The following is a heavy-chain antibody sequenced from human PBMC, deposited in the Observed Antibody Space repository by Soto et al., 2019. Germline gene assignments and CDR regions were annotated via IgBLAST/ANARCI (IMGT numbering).Heavy chain of an antibody. Sequence: QVQLVESGGGVVQPGRSLRLSCAASGFTFSSFAMHWVRQAPGKGLEWVSVISHDGSNKYYADSVKGRFTIARDNSRNTIYLKMVSLRAVARAVYYCATGTREIVVVPVLLWGQGTLVTVSS. V-gene: IGHV3-30-3*01. J-gene: IGHJ4*02. CDR3: ATGTREIVVVPVLL. D-gene: IGHD2-21*02. CDR1: GFTFSSFA. CDR2: ISHDGSNK.